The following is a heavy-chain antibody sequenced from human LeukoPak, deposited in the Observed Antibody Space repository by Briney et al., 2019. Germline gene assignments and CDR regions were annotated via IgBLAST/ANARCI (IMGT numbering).Heavy chain of an antibody. CDR3: ATSTPYKGGSSGGWFDP. Sequence: ASVKVSCKVSGYTLTELSMHWVRQAPGKGLEWMGGFDPEDGGTIYAQKFQGRVTMTEDTSTDTAYMELSSLRSEDTAVYYCATSTPYKGGSSGGWFDPWGQGTLVTVSS. CDR2: FDPEDGGT. V-gene: IGHV1-24*01. D-gene: IGHD1-26*01. CDR1: GYTLTELS. J-gene: IGHJ5*02.